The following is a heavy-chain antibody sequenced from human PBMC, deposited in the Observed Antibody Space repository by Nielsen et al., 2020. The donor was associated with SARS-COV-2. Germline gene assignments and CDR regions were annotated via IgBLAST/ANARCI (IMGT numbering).Heavy chain of an antibody. V-gene: IGHV3-23*01. CDR2: ISGSGGST. CDR1: GFTFSSYG. Sequence: GGSLRLSCAASGFTFSSYGMSWVRQAPGKGLEWVSAISGSGGSTYYADSVKGRFTISRDNSKNTLYLQMNSLRAEDTAVYYCAKDFGFGSYGDYFDYWGQGTLVTVSS. D-gene: IGHD5-18*01. J-gene: IGHJ4*02. CDR3: AKDFGFGSYGDYFDY.